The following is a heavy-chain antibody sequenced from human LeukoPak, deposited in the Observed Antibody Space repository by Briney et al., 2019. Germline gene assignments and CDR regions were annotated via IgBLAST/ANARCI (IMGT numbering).Heavy chain of an antibody. CDR1: GVSLNHYY. J-gene: IGHJ5*02. D-gene: IGHD2/OR15-2a*01. CDR2: INHPGST. V-gene: IGHV4-34*01. Sequence: SETLSLTCAVYGVSLNHYYWTWIRQPPGKGLEWIGDINHPGSTNYNPSLKSRVTISIDTSKSQFSLKVNSVTAADTAVYYCAMLLYHSGRPGPWGQGTLVTVSS. CDR3: AMLLYHSGRPGP.